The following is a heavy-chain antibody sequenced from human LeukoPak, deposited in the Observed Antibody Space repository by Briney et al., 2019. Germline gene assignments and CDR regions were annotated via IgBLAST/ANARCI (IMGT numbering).Heavy chain of an antibody. CDR3: ARGWLPDFDY. CDR1: GFAFSSYS. D-gene: IGHD5-12*01. J-gene: IGHJ4*02. CDR2: ISSTSSTI. V-gene: IGHV3-48*01. Sequence: GGSLRLSCAASGFAFSSYSVNWVRQAPGKGLEWVSYISSTSSTIYYADSVKGRFTISRDNAKNSLYLQMSSLRAEDTAVYYCARGWLPDFDYWGQGTLVTVSS.